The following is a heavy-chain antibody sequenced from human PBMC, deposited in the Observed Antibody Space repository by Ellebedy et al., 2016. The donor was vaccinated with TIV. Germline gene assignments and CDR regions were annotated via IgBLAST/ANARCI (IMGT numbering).Heavy chain of an antibody. CDR1: GFTFSNYW. Sequence: GGSLRLSCAASGFTFSNYWMSWVRQAPGKELEWVANIKQDGSEEYYVDSVKGRFTISRDNAKNSLYLQMNSLRAEDTAVYYCASWFGGVNYWGQGTLVTVSS. CDR3: ASWFGGVNY. J-gene: IGHJ4*02. D-gene: IGHD3-10*01. V-gene: IGHV3-7*03. CDR2: IKQDGSEE.